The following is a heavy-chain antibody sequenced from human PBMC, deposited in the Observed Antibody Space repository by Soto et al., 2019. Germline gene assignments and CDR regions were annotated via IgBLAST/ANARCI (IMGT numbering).Heavy chain of an antibody. CDR1: GYNFSAHY. J-gene: IGHJ4*02. CDR2: ISPRRGDR. D-gene: IGHD5-12*01. CDR3: AKGGGYGHGH. Sequence: QLVQSGAEVTKPGASVKVSCKTSGYNFSAHYIHWVRQPPGQGLEWMGWISPRRGDRHDAHKFQNRLTVPTDTATTTAFMPLSGRRVNDAAVYYCAKGGGYGHGHWGQGTRMIVSS. V-gene: IGHV1-2*02.